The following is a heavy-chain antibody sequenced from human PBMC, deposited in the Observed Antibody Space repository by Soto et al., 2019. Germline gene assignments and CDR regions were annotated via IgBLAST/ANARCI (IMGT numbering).Heavy chain of an antibody. CDR3: ARGISLIMAVPGY. Sequence: VNRYCKTAGYTIRNYAISWVRQTPGQGLEWMGWVSPYNGNANYTQKFQGRVTMTTDTSTATAHMELTSLRSDDTAMYYCARGISLIMAVPGYWAQGTLVPGSS. CDR1: GYTIRNYA. CDR2: VSPYNGNA. V-gene: IGHV1-18*04. D-gene: IGHD3-22*01. J-gene: IGHJ4*02.